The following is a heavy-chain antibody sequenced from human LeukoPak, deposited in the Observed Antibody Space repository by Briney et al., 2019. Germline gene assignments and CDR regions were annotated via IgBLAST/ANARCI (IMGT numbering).Heavy chain of an antibody. D-gene: IGHD3-22*01. J-gene: IGHJ3*02. Sequence: SETLSLTCTVSGGSISSRNYYWGWIRQPPGKGLEWIGSIYYSGSTYYNPSLKSRVTISLDTSKNQFSLKLSSVTAADTAVYYCARDVIVYDSSGYYRSWSGDAFDIWGQGTMVTVSS. V-gene: IGHV4-39*07. CDR3: ARDVIVYDSSGYYRSWSGDAFDI. CDR2: IYYSGST. CDR1: GGSISSRNYY.